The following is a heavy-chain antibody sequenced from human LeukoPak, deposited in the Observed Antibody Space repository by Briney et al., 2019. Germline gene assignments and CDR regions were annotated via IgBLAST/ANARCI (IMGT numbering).Heavy chain of an antibody. CDR2: ISWNSGNI. J-gene: IGHJ5*02. CDR1: GFTFDDYA. V-gene: IGHV3-9*03. Sequence: GRSLRLSCAASGFTFDDYAKHWVRQAPGKGLEWVSGISWNSGNIGYADSVKGRFTISRDNAKKSLYLQMNSLRAEDMALYYCAKGTYYDFWSGYSFDPWGQGTLVTASS. CDR3: AKGTYYDFWSGYSFDP. D-gene: IGHD3-3*01.